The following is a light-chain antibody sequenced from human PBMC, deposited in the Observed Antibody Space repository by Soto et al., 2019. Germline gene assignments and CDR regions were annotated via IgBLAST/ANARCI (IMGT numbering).Light chain of an antibody. V-gene: IGKV3-11*01. CDR3: QQRRNWPVT. CDR1: QSVTRF. J-gene: IGKJ5*01. CDR2: DAS. Sequence: ETVLTQSPAFLSLSPGERATLSCRASQSVTRFLAWYQHKPGQAPRLLIYDASSRATGIPARFSGSGSGTDFTLTISSLEPEDFAVYYCQQRRNWPVTFGQGTRLEIK.